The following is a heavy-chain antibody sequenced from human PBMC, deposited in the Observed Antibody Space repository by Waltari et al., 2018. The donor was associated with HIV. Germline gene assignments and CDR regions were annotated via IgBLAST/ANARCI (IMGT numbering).Heavy chain of an antibody. V-gene: IGHV1-2*06. CDR1: GYTFTAYY. D-gene: IGHD3-22*01. CDR3: ARDSYYYDSSGFFPDF. Sequence: QVQLVQSGAEVKKPGASVKVPCKASGYTFTAYYMHWVRQAPGQGLEWMGRINLNSGDTNYGQKFQGRVTMTRDTSISTAYMELSRLRSDDTAVYYCARDSYYYDSSGFFPDFWGQGTLVTVSS. CDR2: INLNSGDT. J-gene: IGHJ4*02.